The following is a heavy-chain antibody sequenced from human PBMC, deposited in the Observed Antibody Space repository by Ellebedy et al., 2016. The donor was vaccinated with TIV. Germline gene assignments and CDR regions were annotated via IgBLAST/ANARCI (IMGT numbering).Heavy chain of an antibody. D-gene: IGHD6-13*01. V-gene: IGHV3-48*02. CDR1: GFSFSRYA. CDR3: ANDRSYGSSWYHYLDY. CDR2: ISASSANI. Sequence: PGGSLRFSCAASGFSFSRYAMNWVRQAPGKGLEWVSYISASSANIHYADSVQGRFTISRDNAKNSLDLQMNSLRDEDTAVYYCANDRSYGSSWYHYLDYWGQGILVTVSS. J-gene: IGHJ4*02.